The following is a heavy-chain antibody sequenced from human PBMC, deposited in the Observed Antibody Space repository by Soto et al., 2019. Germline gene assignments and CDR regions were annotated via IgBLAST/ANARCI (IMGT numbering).Heavy chain of an antibody. CDR1: GGSISSGGYS. V-gene: IGHV4-30-2*01. Sequence: PSETLSLTCAVSGGSISSGGYSWSWIRQPPGKGLEWIGYIYHSGSTYYNPSLKSRVTISVDRSKNQFSLKLSSVTAADTAVYYCARVKVTIFGVVIIPLDPWAQGTLVTVSS. D-gene: IGHD3-3*01. CDR2: IYHSGST. CDR3: ARVKVTIFGVVIIPLDP. J-gene: IGHJ5*02.